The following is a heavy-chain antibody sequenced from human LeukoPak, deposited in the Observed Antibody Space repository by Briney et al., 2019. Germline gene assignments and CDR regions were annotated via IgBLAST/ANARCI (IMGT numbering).Heavy chain of an antibody. CDR1: GFTFSSYA. J-gene: IGHJ4*02. Sequence: GGSLRLSCAASGFTFSSYAMSWVRQAPGKGLEWVSAISGRGVGTYYADSVKGRFTISRDNSKNTLYLQMNSLRAEDTAVYYCAKSNYFDSGGYYFFDYWGQGTLVTVSS. D-gene: IGHD3-22*01. CDR2: ISGRGVGT. V-gene: IGHV3-23*01. CDR3: AKSNYFDSGGYYFFDY.